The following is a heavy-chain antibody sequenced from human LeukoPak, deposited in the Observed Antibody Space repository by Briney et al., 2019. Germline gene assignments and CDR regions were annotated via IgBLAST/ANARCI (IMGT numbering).Heavy chain of an antibody. CDR1: GYTFTGYY. Sequence: GASVKVSCKASGYTFTGYYMHWVRQAPGQGLEWMGWINPNSGGTNYAQKFQGRVTMTRHTSISTAYMELSRLRSDDTAVYYCAAIVVVPAGSDAFDIWGQGTMVTVSS. CDR2: INPNSGGT. D-gene: IGHD2-2*01. V-gene: IGHV1-2*02. J-gene: IGHJ3*02. CDR3: AAIVVVPAGSDAFDI.